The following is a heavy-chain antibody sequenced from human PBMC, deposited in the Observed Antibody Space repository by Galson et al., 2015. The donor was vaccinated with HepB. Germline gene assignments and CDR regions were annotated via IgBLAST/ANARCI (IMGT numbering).Heavy chain of an antibody. CDR1: GFTFSDYW. CDR2: IKKDGSEK. V-gene: IGHV3-7*03. J-gene: IGHJ4*02. CDR3: ARELVLGGGTFDY. Sequence: SLRLSCAASGFTFSDYWMTWVRQAPGKGLEWVANIKKDGSEKSYEDSVRGRFAISRDNAKNSVYLQMNSLRVEDTAVYYCARELVLGGGTFDYWGQGPLVTVSS. D-gene: IGHD3-16*01.